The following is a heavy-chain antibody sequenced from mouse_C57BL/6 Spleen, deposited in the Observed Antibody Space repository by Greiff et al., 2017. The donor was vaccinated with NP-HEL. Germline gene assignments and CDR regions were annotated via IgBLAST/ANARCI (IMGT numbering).Heavy chain of an antibody. Sequence: LVESGPELVKPGASVKISCKASGYTFTDYSINWVKQRPGQGLEWIGWIYPGSGNTKYNEKFKGKATLTVDTSSSTAYMQLSSLTSEDSAVYFCARSAGDYYGSYWYFDVWGTGTTVTVSS. CDR3: ARSAGDYYGSYWYFDV. J-gene: IGHJ1*03. V-gene: IGHV1-84*01. CDR1: GYTFTDYS. CDR2: IYPGSGNT. D-gene: IGHD1-1*01.